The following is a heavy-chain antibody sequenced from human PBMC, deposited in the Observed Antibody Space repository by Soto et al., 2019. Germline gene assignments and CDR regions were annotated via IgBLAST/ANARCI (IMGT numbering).Heavy chain of an antibody. D-gene: IGHD4-17*01. CDR2: IIPIFGTA. V-gene: IGHV1-69*12. J-gene: IGHJ4*02. Sequence: QVQLVQSGAEVKKPGSSVKVSCKASGGTFSSYAISWVRQAPGQGLEWMGGIIPIFGTANYAQKFQGRVTITAYDSTSRADMERSSLRSEDTDVYYCAREGRQSDYGDFDRFDYWGQGTLVVVA. CDR1: GGTFSSYA. CDR3: AREGRQSDYGDFDRFDY.